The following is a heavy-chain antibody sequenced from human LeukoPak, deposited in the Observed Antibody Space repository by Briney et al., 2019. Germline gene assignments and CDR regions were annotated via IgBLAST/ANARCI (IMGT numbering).Heavy chain of an antibody. V-gene: IGHV1-2*02. CDR2: INPNSGGT. J-gene: IGHJ4*02. D-gene: IGHD1-26*01. Sequence: GASVKVSCKASGYTFTGYYMHWVRQAPGQGLEWMGWINPNSGGTNYAQKFQGRVTMTRDTSISTAYMELSRLRSDDTAVYYCARVDRGPSGSYYFDYWGQGTLVTVSP. CDR3: ARVDRGPSGSYYFDY. CDR1: GYTFTGYY.